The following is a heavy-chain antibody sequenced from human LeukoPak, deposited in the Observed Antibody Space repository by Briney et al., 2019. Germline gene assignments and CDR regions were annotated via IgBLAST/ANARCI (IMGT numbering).Heavy chain of an antibody. V-gene: IGHV1-8*01. CDR2: KNPNSGNS. CDR3: AREGLDY. J-gene: IGHJ4*02. CDR1: GYTFTNYD. Sequence: PSVKVSCKASGYTFTNYDINWVRQATGQGLEWMGYKNPNSGNSAYAQKFQGRVTITTDASITTAYMELSGLRSEDTALYYCAREGLDYWGQGTLVTVSS.